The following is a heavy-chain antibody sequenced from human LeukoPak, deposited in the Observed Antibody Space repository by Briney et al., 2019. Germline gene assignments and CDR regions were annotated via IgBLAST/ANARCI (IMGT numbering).Heavy chain of an antibody. D-gene: IGHD5-18*01. V-gene: IGHV3-7*01. J-gene: IGHJ4*02. CDR3: ARIQLWCFDY. CDR2: IKEDGSEK. CDR1: GFTFSSYW. Sequence: GGSLRLSCAAAGFTFSSYWMSWVRQAPGKGLEWVASIKEDGSEKYYLDPVKGRFTISRDNTKNSLYLQMNSLGAEDTAVYYCARIQLWCFDYWGQGTLVTVSS.